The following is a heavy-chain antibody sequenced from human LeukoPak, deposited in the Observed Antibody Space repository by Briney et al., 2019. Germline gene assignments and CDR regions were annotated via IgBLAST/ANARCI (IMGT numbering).Heavy chain of an antibody. V-gene: IGHV4-59*08. Sequence: SETLSLTWTGFGGSIINDYWGSIRQPPGEGLEWIGKIYYSGSTNYNPSLKSRVTISVDTSKNQFSLKLSSVTAADTAVYYCARHKWNTSHDNWGQGTLVTVSS. D-gene: IGHD1-20*01. J-gene: IGHJ4*02. CDR2: IYYSGST. CDR3: ARHKWNTSHDN. CDR1: GGSIINDY.